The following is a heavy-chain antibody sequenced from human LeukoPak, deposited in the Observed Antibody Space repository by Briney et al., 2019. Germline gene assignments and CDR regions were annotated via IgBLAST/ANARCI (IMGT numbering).Heavy chain of an antibody. CDR3: ARDSRVRGVMDV. V-gene: IGHV4-38-2*02. J-gene: IGHJ6*02. D-gene: IGHD3-10*01. CDR2: IYYSGST. CDR1: GYSISSGYY. Sequence: PSETLSLTCTASGYSISSGYYWGWIRQPPGKGLEWIGYIYYSGSTNYNPSLKSRVTISVDTSKNQFSLKLSSVTAADTAVYYCARDSRVRGVMDVWGQGTTVTVSS.